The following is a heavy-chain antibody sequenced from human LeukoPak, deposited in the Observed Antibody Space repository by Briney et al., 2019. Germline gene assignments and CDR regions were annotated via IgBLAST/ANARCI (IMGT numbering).Heavy chain of an antibody. CDR2: ISGSGGST. D-gene: IGHD6-6*01. CDR1: GFTFSSYA. V-gene: IGHV3-23*01. CDR3: AKPRSPTIAARPPLGY. Sequence: GGSLRLSCAASGFTFSSYAMSWVRQAPGKGLEWVSAISGSGGSTYYADSVKGRFTISRDNSKNTLYLRMNSLRAEDTAVYYCAKPRSPTIAARPPLGYWGQGTLVTVSS. J-gene: IGHJ4*02.